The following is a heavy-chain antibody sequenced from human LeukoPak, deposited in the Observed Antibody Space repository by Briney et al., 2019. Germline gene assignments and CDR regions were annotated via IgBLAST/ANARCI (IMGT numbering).Heavy chain of an antibody. CDR2: MFYSGTT. CDR3: ARETYGISGHRTFDI. D-gene: IGHD3-22*01. J-gene: IGHJ3*02. V-gene: IGHV4-31*03. Sequence: SETLSLTCTVSGGSLNSGGYYWSWIRQPPGKGLEWFGFMFYSGTTYYNPSLQSRVTISLDTSKNQFSLKVTSVTAADTAMCYCARETYGISGHRTFDICGEGTMVTISS. CDR1: GGSLNSGGYY.